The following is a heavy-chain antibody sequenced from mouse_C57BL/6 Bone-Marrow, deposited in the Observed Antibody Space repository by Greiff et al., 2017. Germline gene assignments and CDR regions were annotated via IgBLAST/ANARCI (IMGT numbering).Heavy chain of an antibody. CDR1: GYTFTSYG. CDR3: ANDYAYYSDY. CDR2: IYPRSGNT. J-gene: IGHJ2*01. V-gene: IGHV1-81*01. Sequence: QVQLKQSGAELARPGASVKLSCKASGYTFTSYGISWVKQRTGQGLEWIGEIYPRSGNTYYNEKFKGKATLTADKSSSTAYMALRSLTSEDSAVYFCANDYAYYSDYWGEGTTLTVSS. D-gene: IGHD2-4*01.